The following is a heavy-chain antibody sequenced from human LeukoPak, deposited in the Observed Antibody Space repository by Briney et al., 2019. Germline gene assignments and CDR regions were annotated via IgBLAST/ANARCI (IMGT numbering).Heavy chain of an antibody. CDR2: MNPNNGNT. CDR1: GFTFTSYD. D-gene: IGHD3-10*01. CDR3: VRDGEGVAISVNYWFDP. V-gene: IGHV1-8*01. Sequence: ASVKVSCKASGFTFTSYDINWVRQAAGQGLEWMGWMNPNNGNTGYAQKFQGRVTMTRDTSISTAYMELRSLRSEDTAVYYCVRDGEGVAISVNYWFDPWGQGTLVTVSS. J-gene: IGHJ5*02.